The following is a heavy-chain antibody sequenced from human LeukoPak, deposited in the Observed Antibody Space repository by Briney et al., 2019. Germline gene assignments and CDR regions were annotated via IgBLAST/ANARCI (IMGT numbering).Heavy chain of an antibody. J-gene: IGHJ6*03. Sequence: PGGSLRLSCAASGFTFSSYGMHWVRQASGKGLEWVAFIRYDGSNKYYADSVKGRFTISRDNSKNTLYLQMNSLRAEDTAVYYCAKDSGRTDAFGTSSPYYMDVWGKGTTVTISS. V-gene: IGHV3-30*02. D-gene: IGHD3-10*01. CDR1: GFTFSSYG. CDR3: AKDSGRTDAFGTSSPYYMDV. CDR2: IRYDGSNK.